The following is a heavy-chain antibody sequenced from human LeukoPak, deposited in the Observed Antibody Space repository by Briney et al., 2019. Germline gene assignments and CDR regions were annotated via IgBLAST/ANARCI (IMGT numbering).Heavy chain of an antibody. D-gene: IGHD3-10*01. Sequence: GGSLRLSCAASGFIFSSYEFYWVRQAPGKGLEWISYISSGGSTIKYAESVKGRFTISRDDAKRSLYLQMNSLRAEDTAIYYCGASRQFVGAFDIWGQGTLVTVSS. CDR3: GASRQFVGAFDI. CDR2: ISSGGSTI. J-gene: IGHJ3*02. V-gene: IGHV3-48*03. CDR1: GFIFSSYE.